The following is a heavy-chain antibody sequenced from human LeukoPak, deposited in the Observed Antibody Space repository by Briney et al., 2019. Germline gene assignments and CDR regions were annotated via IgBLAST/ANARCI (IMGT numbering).Heavy chain of an antibody. V-gene: IGHV3-11*01. Sequence: GGSLRLSCAASGFTFSDYYMSWIRQAPGKGLEWVSYISSSGSTIYYADSVKGRFTISRDNAKNSLYLQMNSLRAEDTAMYYCARGASSWYDTETFDYWGQGTLVTVSS. J-gene: IGHJ4*02. CDR3: ARGASSWYDTETFDY. CDR1: GFTFSDYY. D-gene: IGHD6-13*01. CDR2: ISSSGSTI.